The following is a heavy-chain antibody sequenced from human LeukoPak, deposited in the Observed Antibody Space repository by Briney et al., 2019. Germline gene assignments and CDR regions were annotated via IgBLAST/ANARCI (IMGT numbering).Heavy chain of an antibody. V-gene: IGHV3-7*01. CDR2: IKQDGSEK. Sequence: GGSLRLSCAASGFTFSSYWMSWVRQAPGKGLEWVANIKQDGSEKNYVDSVKGRFTISRDNAKNSLYLKMNSMRAEDTAVYYCARGGVTYPLVAFDVWGQGTMVTVSS. D-gene: IGHD2-8*02. CDR1: GFTFSSYW. J-gene: IGHJ3*01. CDR3: ARGGVTYPLVAFDV.